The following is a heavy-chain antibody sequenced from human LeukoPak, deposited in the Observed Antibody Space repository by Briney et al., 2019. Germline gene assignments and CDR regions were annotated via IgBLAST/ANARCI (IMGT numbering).Heavy chain of an antibody. CDR2: IWYDGSNK. J-gene: IGHJ3*02. V-gene: IGHV3-33*01. D-gene: IGHD3-10*01. Sequence: GGSLRLFCAASGFTFSSYGMHWVRQAPGKGLEWVAVIWYDGSNKYYADSVKGRFTISRDNSKNTLYLQMNSLRAEDTAVYYCAREYGPDAFDIWGQGTMVTVSS. CDR1: GFTFSSYG. CDR3: AREYGPDAFDI.